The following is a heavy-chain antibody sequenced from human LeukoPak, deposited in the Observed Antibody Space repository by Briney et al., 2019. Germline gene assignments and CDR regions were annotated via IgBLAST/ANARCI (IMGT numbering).Heavy chain of an antibody. CDR3: TRLKCGGDCPAEDDYYYGMDV. J-gene: IGHJ6*02. D-gene: IGHD2-21*02. V-gene: IGHV5-51*01. CDR2: IYPGDSDT. CDR1: GYSFTSYW. Sequence: GESLKISCKGSGYSFTSYWIGWVRQMPGKGLEWMGIIYPGDSDTRYSPSFQGQVTISADKSISTAYQRWSSLKASDTAMYYCTRLKCGGDCPAEDDYYYGMDVWGQGTTVTVSS.